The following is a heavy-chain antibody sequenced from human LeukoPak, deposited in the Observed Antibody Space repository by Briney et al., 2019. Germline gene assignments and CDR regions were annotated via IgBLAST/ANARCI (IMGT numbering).Heavy chain of an antibody. J-gene: IGHJ4*02. CDR3: ARADIRAIASSGWYGFDY. D-gene: IGHD6-19*01. Sequence: ASVKVSCMASGYTFTSYGISWVRQAPGQGLEWMGWISAYNGDTNYAQKLQGRVTMTTDTSTSTAYMELRSLRSDDTAVYYCARADIRAIASSGWYGFDYWGQGTLVTVSS. CDR2: ISAYNGDT. V-gene: IGHV1-18*01. CDR1: GYTFTSYG.